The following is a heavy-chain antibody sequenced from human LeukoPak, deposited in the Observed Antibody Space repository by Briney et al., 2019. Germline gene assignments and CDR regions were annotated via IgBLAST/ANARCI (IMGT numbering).Heavy chain of an antibody. CDR1: GGSISSYY. CDR2: IYYSGST. D-gene: IGHD6-13*01. CDR3: ARGLMMAVAGRGEFHY. J-gene: IGHJ4*02. Sequence: PSETLSLTCTVSGGSISSYYWSWIRQPPGKGLEWIGYIYYSGSTNYNPSLKSRVTTSVDTSKNQFSLKLSSVTAADTAVYYCARGLMMAVAGRGEFHYWGQGTLVTVSS. V-gene: IGHV4-59*01.